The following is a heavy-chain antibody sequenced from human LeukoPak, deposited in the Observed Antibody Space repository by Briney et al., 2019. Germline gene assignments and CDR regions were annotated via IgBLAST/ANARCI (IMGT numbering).Heavy chain of an antibody. V-gene: IGHV3-48*02. J-gene: IGHJ3*01. CDR2: ISSSNSTI. CDR3: ARDFPRYGGNSAFDV. D-gene: IGHD4-23*01. CDR1: GLTFSSYA. Sequence: GGSLRLSCSASGLTFSSYAMHWVRQAPGKGLECVSYISSSNSTIYYADSVKGRFTISRDNAKNSLYLQMNSLRDEDTAVYYCARDFPRYGGNSAFDVWGQGTMVTVSS.